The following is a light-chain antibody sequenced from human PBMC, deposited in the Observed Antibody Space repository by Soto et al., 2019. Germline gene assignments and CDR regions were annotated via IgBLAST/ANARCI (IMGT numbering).Light chain of an antibody. Sequence: QSALTQPASVSGSPGQSITISCTGTSNDIGSYNLVSWYQQHPGKVPKLMVYEVNKRPSGVSNRFSGSKSGNTASLTTSGLQADDEADYYCCSYAGSPYVFGTGTKLTVL. CDR2: EVN. V-gene: IGLV2-23*02. CDR3: CSYAGSPYV. CDR1: SNDIGSYNL. J-gene: IGLJ1*01.